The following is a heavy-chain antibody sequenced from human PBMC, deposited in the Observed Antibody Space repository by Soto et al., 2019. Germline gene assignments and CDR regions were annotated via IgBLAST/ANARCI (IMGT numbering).Heavy chain of an antibody. CDR2: ISSSSSYI. CDR1: GFTFSSYS. Sequence: GGSLRLSCAASGFTFSSYSMNWVRQAPGKGLEWVSSISSSSSYIYYADSLKGRFTISRDNAKNSLYLQMNSLRAEDTAVYYCATQISRDAFDIWGQGTMVTVSS. CDR3: ATQISRDAFDI. J-gene: IGHJ3*02. V-gene: IGHV3-21*01.